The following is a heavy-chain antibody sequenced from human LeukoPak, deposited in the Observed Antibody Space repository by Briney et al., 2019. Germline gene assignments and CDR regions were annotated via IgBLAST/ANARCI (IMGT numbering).Heavy chain of an antibody. CDR3: ARHSLDSGSFLLSDY. D-gene: IGHD1-26*01. Sequence: SETLSLTCTVSGGSISSYYWSWIRQPPGKGLEWIGYIYYSGSTNYNPSLKSRVTISVDTSKNQFSLKLSSVTAADTAVYYCARHSLDSGSFLLSDYWGQGTLVTVSS. CDR1: GGSISSYY. J-gene: IGHJ4*02. CDR2: IYYSGST. V-gene: IGHV4-59*08.